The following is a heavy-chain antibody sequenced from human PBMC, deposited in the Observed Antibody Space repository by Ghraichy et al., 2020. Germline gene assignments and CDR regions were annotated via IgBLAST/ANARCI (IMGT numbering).Heavy chain of an antibody. CDR2: MSNDGSNK. CDR1: GFTFKNYV. Sequence: GGSLRLSCVGSGFTFKNYVMYWVRQAPGKGLECVAVMSNDGSNKKYADSVKGRFTISRDNSKNTLYLQMNRLRPEDTSVFYCAKDRLPTDIAVGPAAMRRYDYYGMDVWGQGTTVTVSS. D-gene: IGHD2-2*01. J-gene: IGHJ6*02. CDR3: AKDRLPTDIAVGPAAMRRYDYYGMDV. V-gene: IGHV3-30*18.